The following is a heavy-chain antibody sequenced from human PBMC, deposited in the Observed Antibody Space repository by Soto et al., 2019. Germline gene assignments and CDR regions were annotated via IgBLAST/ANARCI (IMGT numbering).Heavy chain of an antibody. CDR3: VKREARGSGSPY. CDR1: GFPCNSYA. CDR2: ISGSSGNT. Sequence: VVSLRLPGSASGFPCNSYAMSWVRQAPGKGLEWVSGISGSSGNTYYADSVKGRYTISRDNSKNTLYLRMNSLRGEDTAVYYCVKREARGSGSPYWGQGTLVTV. J-gene: IGHJ4*02. V-gene: IGHV3-23*01. D-gene: IGHD3-10*01.